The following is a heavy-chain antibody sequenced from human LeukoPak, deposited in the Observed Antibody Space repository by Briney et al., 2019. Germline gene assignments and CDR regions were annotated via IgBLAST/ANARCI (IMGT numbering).Heavy chain of an antibody. CDR1: GFSFDTYA. V-gene: IGHV3-33*01. J-gene: IGHJ4*02. Sequence: GGSLRLSCAASGFSFDTYAMHWVRQAPGQGLEWVALIWHDGSHKFYSNSVRGQFTISRDNSKNTLYLQMNSLRAEDTAVYYCASVDYDFWSGVFDYWGQGTLVTVSS. D-gene: IGHD3-3*01. CDR3: ASVDYDFWSGVFDY. CDR2: IWHDGSHK.